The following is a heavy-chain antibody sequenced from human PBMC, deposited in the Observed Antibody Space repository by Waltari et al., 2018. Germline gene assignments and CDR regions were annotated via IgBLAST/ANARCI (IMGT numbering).Heavy chain of an antibody. CDR3: AKDGDYSVPGYDAFDV. CDR1: GFSCNNFG. D-gene: IGHD4-17*01. Sequence: QMQLVEFGGGVVQPGGSLRLPCAASGFSCNNFGMHWVRQAPGKGLEWVAFIRYDGINKYYADSLEGRFTVSRDNSKNILYLQLNSLRPDDTALYFCAKDGDYSVPGYDAFDVWGQGTVVTVSA. J-gene: IGHJ3*01. CDR2: IRYDGINK. V-gene: IGHV3-30*02.